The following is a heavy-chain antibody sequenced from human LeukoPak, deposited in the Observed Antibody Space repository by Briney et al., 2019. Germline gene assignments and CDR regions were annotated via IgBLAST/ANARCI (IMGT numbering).Heavy chain of an antibody. V-gene: IGHV4-30-4*01. CDR2: IYYSGST. CDR1: GGSISSGDYY. J-gene: IGHJ2*01. Sequence: SETLSLTCTVSGGSISSGDYYWSWIRQPPGKGLEWIGYIYYSGSTYYNPSLKSRVTISVDTSKNQFSLKLSSVTAADTAVYYCARTPSPGEWWYFDLWGRGTLVTVSS. D-gene: IGHD7-27*01. CDR3: ARTPSPGEWWYFDL.